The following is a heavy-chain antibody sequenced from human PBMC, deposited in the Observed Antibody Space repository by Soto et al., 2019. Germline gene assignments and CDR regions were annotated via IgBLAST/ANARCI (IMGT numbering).Heavy chain of an antibody. CDR2: ISGSGGST. CDR1: GFTFSSYA. V-gene: IGHV3-23*01. J-gene: IGHJ4*02. Sequence: SGGSLRLSCAASGFTFSSYAMSWVRQAPGKGLEWVSAISGSGGSTYYADSVKGRFTISRDNSKNTLYLQMNSLRAEETAVYYCEKELRAADYFDYWGQGTLVTVSS. D-gene: IGHD2-15*01. CDR3: EKELRAADYFDY.